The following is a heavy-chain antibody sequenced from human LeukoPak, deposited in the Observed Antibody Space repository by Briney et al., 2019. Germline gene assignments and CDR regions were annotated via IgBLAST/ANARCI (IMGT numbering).Heavy chain of an antibody. CDR1: GGSVSGYS. D-gene: IGHD6-13*01. CDR3: ARGCSAGTPHKWFDP. Sequence: SETLSLTCTVSGGSVSGYSWSWIRQPPGKGLEWIGYIYYSGSTNYNPSLKSRVTISVDTSKNQFSLKLSSVTAADTAVYYCARGCSAGTPHKWFDPWGQRTLVTVSS. V-gene: IGHV4-59*02. CDR2: IYYSGST. J-gene: IGHJ5*02.